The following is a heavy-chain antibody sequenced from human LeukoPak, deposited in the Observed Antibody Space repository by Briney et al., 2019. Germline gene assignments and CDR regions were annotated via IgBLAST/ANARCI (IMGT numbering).Heavy chain of an antibody. CDR3: AKTYYGSGSYRGYYFDY. V-gene: IGHV3-23*01. D-gene: IGHD3-10*01. CDR2: ISGSGGST. CDR1: GFTFSSYA. J-gene: IGHJ4*02. Sequence: GGSLRLSCAASGFTFSSYAMSWVRQAPGKGLEWVSAISGSGGSTYYADSVKGRFTISRDNSKNTLYQQMNSLRAEDTAVYYCAKTYYGSGSYRGYYFDYWGQGTLVTVSS.